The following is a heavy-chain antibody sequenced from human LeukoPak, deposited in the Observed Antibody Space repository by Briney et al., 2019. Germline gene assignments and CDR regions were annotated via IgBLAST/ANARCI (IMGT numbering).Heavy chain of an antibody. Sequence: NPSETLSLTCSVSGASISSYSWSWIRQTPGKGLEWIGYIYNSATTNYNPSLKSRLTMSVDTSKNQISLKLTSVTAADTAVYYCARYSSSSWGYYSMDVWGKGTMVTVSS. V-gene: IGHV4-59*01. D-gene: IGHD6-13*01. CDR2: IYNSATT. CDR3: ARYSSSSWGYYSMDV. J-gene: IGHJ6*03. CDR1: GASISSYS.